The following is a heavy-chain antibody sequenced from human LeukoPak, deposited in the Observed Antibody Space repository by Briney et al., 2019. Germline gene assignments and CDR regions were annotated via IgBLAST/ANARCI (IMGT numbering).Heavy chain of an antibody. CDR2: INHSGST. Sequence: SETLSLTCAVYGGSFSGYYWSWIRQPPGKGLEWIGEINHSGSTNYNPSLKSRVTISVDTSKNQFSLKLSSVTAADPAVYYCARCQGVVPAAYYYYYYYMDVWGKGTTVTVSS. V-gene: IGHV4-34*01. J-gene: IGHJ6*03. D-gene: IGHD2-2*01. CDR3: ARCQGVVPAAYYYYYYYMDV. CDR1: GGSFSGYY.